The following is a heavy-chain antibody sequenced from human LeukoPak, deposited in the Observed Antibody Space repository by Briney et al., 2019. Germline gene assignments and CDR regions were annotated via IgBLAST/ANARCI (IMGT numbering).Heavy chain of an antibody. CDR1: GFTFSSYG. D-gene: IGHD3-22*01. J-gene: IGHJ4*02. Sequence: GGSLRLSCAASGFTFSSYGMNWVRQAPGKGLEWVSGISGSGGTTYYADSVKGRFTISRDNSKNTLSLQVSSLRAEDTAVYYCAKTDGYYSDWGQGTLVTVSS. CDR2: ISGSGGTT. V-gene: IGHV3-23*01. CDR3: AKTDGYYSD.